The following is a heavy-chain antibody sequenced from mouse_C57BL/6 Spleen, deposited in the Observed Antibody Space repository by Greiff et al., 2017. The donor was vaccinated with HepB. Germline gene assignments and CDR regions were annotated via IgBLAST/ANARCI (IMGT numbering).Heavy chain of an antibody. Sequence: VQLQQSGTVLARPGASVKMSCKTSGYTFTSYWMHWVKQRPGQGLEWIGAIYPGNSDTSYNQKFKGKAKLTAVTSASTAYMELSSLTNEDSAVYYCTREGTYDVRPYYFDYWGQGTTLTVSS. CDR1: GYTFTSYW. CDR2: IYPGNSDT. D-gene: IGHD2-12*01. J-gene: IGHJ2*01. V-gene: IGHV1-5*01. CDR3: TREGTYDVRPYYFDY.